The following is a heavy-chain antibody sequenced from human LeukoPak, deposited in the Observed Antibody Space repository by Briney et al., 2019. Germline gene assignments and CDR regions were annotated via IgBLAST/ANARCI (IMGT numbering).Heavy chain of an antibody. CDR3: AKFGVAAGTDYWYFDL. CDR2: VSYDGRYR. CDR1: GFSFSSYG. V-gene: IGHV3-30*18. Sequence: GGSLRLSCVASGFSFSSYGMYWVRQAPGKGLERVAVVSYDGRYRYYADSVKGRFTISRDNSKNTLYLQMDSLRAEDTAVYYCAKFGVAAGTDYWYFDLWGRGTLVTVSS. J-gene: IGHJ2*01. D-gene: IGHD6-19*01.